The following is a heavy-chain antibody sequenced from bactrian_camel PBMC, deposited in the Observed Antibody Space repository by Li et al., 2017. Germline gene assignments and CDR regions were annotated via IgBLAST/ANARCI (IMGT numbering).Heavy chain of an antibody. CDR3: KAEYRSSALRIRSY. Sequence: VQLVESGGGSVQAGGSLKLSCTASTAIDRRCAMAWYRQAPGKERELVSTIRDDGITSYVDSVKGRFTISRDDAKNTVNLQMSNLKPEDTAMYYCKAEYRSSALRIRSYWGRGTQVTVS. V-gene: IGHV3S53*01. D-gene: IGHD1*01. CDR2: IRDDGIT. J-gene: IGHJ4*01. CDR1: TAIDRRCA.